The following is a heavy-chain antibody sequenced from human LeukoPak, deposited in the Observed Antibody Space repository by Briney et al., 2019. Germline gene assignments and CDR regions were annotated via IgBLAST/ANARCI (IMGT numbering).Heavy chain of an antibody. Sequence: SVKVSCKASGGTFSSYAISWVRQAPGQGLEWMGGIIPIFGTANCAQKFQGRVTITADKSTSTAYMELSSLRSEDTAVYYCASHSGVPTAAGTGYYYYGMDVWGKGTTVTVSS. J-gene: IGHJ6*04. CDR1: GGTFSSYA. V-gene: IGHV1-69*06. CDR2: IIPIFGTA. CDR3: ASHSGVPTAAGTGYYYYGMDV. D-gene: IGHD6-13*01.